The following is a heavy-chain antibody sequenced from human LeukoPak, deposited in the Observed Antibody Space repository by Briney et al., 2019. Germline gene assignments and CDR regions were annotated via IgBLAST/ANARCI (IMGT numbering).Heavy chain of an antibody. D-gene: IGHD6-19*01. CDR2: IVVDSGNT. Sequence: SVKVSFKCSGFTFTTSAVQWGRQARGQRLEWIGWIVVDSGNTNYAQKFQERVTITRDMSTGTAYMELSSLRSEDTAMYYCAAGSSGWYVDYWGQGTLVTVSS. V-gene: IGHV1-58*01. CDR1: GFTFTTSA. J-gene: IGHJ4*02. CDR3: AAGSSGWYVDY.